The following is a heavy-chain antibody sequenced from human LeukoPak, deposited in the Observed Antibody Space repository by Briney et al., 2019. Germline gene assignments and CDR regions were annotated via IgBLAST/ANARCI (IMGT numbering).Heavy chain of an antibody. CDR3: ARQVHDRSGYPNWFDP. D-gene: IGHD3-22*01. CDR2: IYPGDSDT. Sequence: GESLKISCKGSGYSFTSYWIGWVRQMPGKGLGWMGIIYPGDSDTRYSPSFQGQVTISADKSISTAYLQWSSLKASDTAMYYCARQVHDRSGYPNWFDPWGQGTLVTVSS. V-gene: IGHV5-51*01. J-gene: IGHJ5*02. CDR1: GYSFTSYW.